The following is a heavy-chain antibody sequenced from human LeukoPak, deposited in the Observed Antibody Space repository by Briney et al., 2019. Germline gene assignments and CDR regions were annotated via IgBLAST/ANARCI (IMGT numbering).Heavy chain of an antibody. CDR1: GFTFSTYS. J-gene: IGHJ4*02. CDR2: ISSSSSYI. CDR3: ARDRGSYYGGGFDY. Sequence: KPGGSLRLSCAASGFTFSTYSMNWVRQPPGKGLEWVSSISSSSSYIYYADSVKGRFTISRDNAKNPLYLQMNSLRAEDTAVYYCARDRGSYYGGGFDYWGQGTLVTVSS. D-gene: IGHD1-26*01. V-gene: IGHV3-21*01.